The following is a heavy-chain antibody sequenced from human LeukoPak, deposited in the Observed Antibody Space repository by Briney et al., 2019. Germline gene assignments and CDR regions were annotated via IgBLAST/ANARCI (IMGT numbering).Heavy chain of an antibody. CDR1: GGTFSSYA. Sequence: ASVKVSCKASGGTFSSYAIRWVRQAPAQGLEGMGGILHIFVTANNAQKFQGRGTITADESTSTAYRELSSLRSEDTAVYYCARIAAGGKTPHPLPFDYWGQGTLVTVSS. J-gene: IGHJ4*02. V-gene: IGHV1-69*01. D-gene: IGHD6-13*01. CDR2: ILHIFVTA. CDR3: ARIAAGGKTPHPLPFDY.